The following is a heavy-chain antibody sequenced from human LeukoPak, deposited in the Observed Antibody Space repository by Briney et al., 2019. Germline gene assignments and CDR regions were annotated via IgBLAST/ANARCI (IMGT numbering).Heavy chain of an antibody. CDR3: AGRELGHDAFDM. CDR1: GGSISSYY. J-gene: IGHJ3*02. D-gene: IGHD7-27*01. V-gene: IGHV4-59*01. CDR2: VYYSGST. Sequence: SETLSLTCTVSGGSISSYYWSWIRQPPGKGLEWIGYVYYSGSTNYNPSLKSRVTISVDTSKNQFSLKLRSVTAADTAIYYCAGRELGHDAFDMWGQGTMLTVSS.